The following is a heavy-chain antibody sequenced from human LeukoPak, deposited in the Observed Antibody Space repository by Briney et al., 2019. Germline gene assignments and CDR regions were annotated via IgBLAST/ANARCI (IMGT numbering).Heavy chain of an antibody. Sequence: GGSLRLSCAASGFTFSSYGMHWVRQAPGKGLEWVAFIRSDGSNKYYADSLKGRFTISRDNSKNTLYLQMNSLRVEDTAVYYCAKGTLRFLEWLFDPWGQGTLVTVSS. CDR1: GFTFSSYG. D-gene: IGHD3-3*01. CDR3: AKGTLRFLEWLFDP. J-gene: IGHJ5*02. CDR2: IRSDGSNK. V-gene: IGHV3-30*02.